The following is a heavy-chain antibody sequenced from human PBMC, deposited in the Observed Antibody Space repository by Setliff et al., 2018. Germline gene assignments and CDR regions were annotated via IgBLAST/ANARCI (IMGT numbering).Heavy chain of an antibody. D-gene: IGHD2-2*03. CDR2: VSSRGNT. J-gene: IGHJ3*02. Sequence: SETLSLTCSLSGDFISSGSYYWSWIRQTAGNGLEWIGHVSSRGNTNYNPSLKSRVTVSIDTSSKHFSLILTSVTAADTAVYYCARDPGYPSGVAGGFDTWGQGTTVTVSS. V-gene: IGHV4-61*09. CDR1: GDFISSGSYY. CDR3: ARDPGYPSGVAGGFDT.